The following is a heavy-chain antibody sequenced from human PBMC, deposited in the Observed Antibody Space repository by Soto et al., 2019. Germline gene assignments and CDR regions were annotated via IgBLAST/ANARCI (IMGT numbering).Heavy chain of an antibody. J-gene: IGHJ4*02. D-gene: IGHD3-9*01. CDR1: GFTFISYW. Sequence: GGSLRLSCAASGFTFISYWMSWVRQAPGKGLEWVANIKQDGSEKYYVDSVKGRFTISRDNAKNSLYLQMNSLRAEDTAVYYCARGGVPYYDILTGPFDYWGQGTLVTVSS. CDR2: IKQDGSEK. V-gene: IGHV3-7*04. CDR3: ARGGVPYYDILTGPFDY.